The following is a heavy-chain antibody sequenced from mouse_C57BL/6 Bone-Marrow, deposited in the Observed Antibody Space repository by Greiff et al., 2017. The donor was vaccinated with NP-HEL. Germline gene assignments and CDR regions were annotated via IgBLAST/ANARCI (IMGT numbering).Heavy chain of an antibody. J-gene: IGHJ4*01. Sequence: EVQGVESGGGLVKPGGSLKLSCAASGFTFSSYAMSWVRQTPEKRLEWVATISDGGSYTYYPDNVKGRFTISRDNSKNKLYLQMSHLKSEDTAMYYCARGPIYYGYDEGAMDYWGQGTSVTVSS. CDR1: GFTFSSYA. D-gene: IGHD2-2*01. V-gene: IGHV5-4*01. CDR2: ISDGGSYT. CDR3: ARGPIYYGYDEGAMDY.